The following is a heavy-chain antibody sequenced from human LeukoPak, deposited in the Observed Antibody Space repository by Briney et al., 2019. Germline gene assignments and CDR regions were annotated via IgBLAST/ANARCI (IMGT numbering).Heavy chain of an antibody. CDR3: ARDGYSTPDV. V-gene: IGHV4-34*01. CDR2: INHGGST. Sequence: SETLSLTCAVYGGSFSDYYWSWIRQPPGKGLEWIGEINHGGSTNYNPSLKSRVTLSVDTSKNQYSLKLTSVTAADTAVYYCARDGYSTPDVWGQGTTVTVSS. CDR1: GGSFSDYY. D-gene: IGHD6-13*01. J-gene: IGHJ6*02.